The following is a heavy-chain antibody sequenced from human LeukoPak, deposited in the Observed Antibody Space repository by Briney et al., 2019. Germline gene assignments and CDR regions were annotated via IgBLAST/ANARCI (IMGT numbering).Heavy chain of an antibody. CDR2: ISYDGSNT. V-gene: IGHV3-30*18. J-gene: IGHJ4*02. CDR3: AKDPHSSGWYFTAFDY. CDR1: GFTFSDHY. Sequence: PGGSLRLSCAVSGFTFSDHYMDWVRQAPGKGLEWVAVISYDGSNTFYADSVKGRFTISRDNSKNTLYLQVNSLRAEDTAVYYCAKDPHSSGWYFTAFDYWGQGTLVTVSS. D-gene: IGHD6-19*01.